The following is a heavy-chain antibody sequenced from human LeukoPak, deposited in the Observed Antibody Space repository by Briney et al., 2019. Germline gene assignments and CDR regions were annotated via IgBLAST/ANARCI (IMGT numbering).Heavy chain of an antibody. CDR3: ARRGALSGYVDY. Sequence: DSVKVSCTASVYTFTGYDMHWVRQAPGQGLEWMGWINPNSGGTNYAQKFQGRVTMTRDTSISTAYMELSRLRSDDTAVYYCARRGALSGYVDYWGQGTLVTVSS. J-gene: IGHJ4*02. V-gene: IGHV1-2*02. CDR1: VYTFTGYD. D-gene: IGHD5-12*01. CDR2: INPNSGGT.